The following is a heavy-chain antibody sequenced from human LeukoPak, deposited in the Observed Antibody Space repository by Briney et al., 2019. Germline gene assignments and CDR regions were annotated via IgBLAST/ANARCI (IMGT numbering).Heavy chain of an antibody. Sequence: GGSLRLSCGASGFTLTDYNMHWVRQAPGKGLEYVAFIRFDGTTEYYTDSVKGRFTMSRDKSKNTLYLQMNSLRGEDTAVYYCARGAAVALELWGQGTLVTVPS. J-gene: IGHJ4*02. CDR2: IRFDGTTE. D-gene: IGHD6-19*01. V-gene: IGHV3-30*02. CDR1: GFTLTDYN. CDR3: ARGAAVALEL.